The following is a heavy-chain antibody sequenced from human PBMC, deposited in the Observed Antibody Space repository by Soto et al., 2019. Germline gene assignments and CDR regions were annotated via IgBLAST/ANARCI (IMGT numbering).Heavy chain of an antibody. V-gene: IGHV4-59*01. D-gene: IGHD1-26*01. CDR1: GGSISSYY. CDR2: IYYSGST. CDR3: ASLFKHRRETSGSYYWFDP. J-gene: IGHJ5*02. Sequence: LSLTCTVSGGSISSYYWSWIRQPPGKGLEWIGYIYYSGSTNYNPPLKSRVTISVDTSKNQFSLKLSSVTAADTAVYYCASLFKHRRETSGSYYWFDPWGQGTLVTVSS.